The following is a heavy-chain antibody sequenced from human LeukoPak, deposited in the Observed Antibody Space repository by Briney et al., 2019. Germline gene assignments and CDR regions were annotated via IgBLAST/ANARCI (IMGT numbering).Heavy chain of an antibody. Sequence: GGSLRLSCAASGFTFAIYAMHWVRQAPGKGLEWVAVISYDGNNKYYADSVKGRFTISRDNSKNTLYLQMNSLRAEDTAVYYCARDLVGGWDDSSGYYYGYFDYWGQGTLVTVSS. J-gene: IGHJ4*02. D-gene: IGHD3-22*01. CDR1: GFTFAIYA. V-gene: IGHV3-30-3*01. CDR3: ARDLVGGWDDSSGYYYGYFDY. CDR2: ISYDGNNK.